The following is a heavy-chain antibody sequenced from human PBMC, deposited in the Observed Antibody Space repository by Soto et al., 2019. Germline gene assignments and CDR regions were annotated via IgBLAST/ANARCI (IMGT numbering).Heavy chain of an antibody. D-gene: IGHD3-10*01. CDR1: GFTFSSYS. CDR2: ISSSSSYI. CDR3: ARGGVGVYRDAFDI. Sequence: PGGSLRLSCAASGFTFSSYSMNWVRQAPGKGLEWVSSISSSSSYIYYADSVKGRFTISRDNAKNSLYLQMNSLRAEDTAVYCCARGGVGVYRDAFDIWGQGTMVTVSS. J-gene: IGHJ3*02. V-gene: IGHV3-21*01.